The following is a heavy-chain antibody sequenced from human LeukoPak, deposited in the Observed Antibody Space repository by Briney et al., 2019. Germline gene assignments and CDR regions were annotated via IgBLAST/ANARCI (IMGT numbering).Heavy chain of an antibody. V-gene: IGHV3-23*01. CDR3: AKDWGSSSSFNY. CDR1: GFTFSSYD. CDR2: ISGSGGST. D-gene: IGHD6-6*01. J-gene: IGHJ4*02. Sequence: GGSLRLSCAASGFTFSSYDMSWVRQAPGKGLEWVSAISGSGGSTYYADSVKGRFTISRDNSKNTLYLQMNSLRAEDTAVYYCAKDWGSSSSFNYWGQGTLVTVSS.